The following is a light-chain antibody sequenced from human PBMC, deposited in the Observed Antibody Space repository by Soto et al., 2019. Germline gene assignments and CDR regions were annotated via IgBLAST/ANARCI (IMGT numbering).Light chain of an antibody. CDR2: EVT. CDR3: SSYISITTLFV. J-gene: IGLJ1*01. Sequence: LTQPASVSGSPGQSITISCTGTSNDVGGFNFVSWFQRHPGKAPKLIIYEVTHRPSGISSRFSGSKSGNTASLTISGLQAEDEADYFCSSYISITTLFVFGTGTKVTVL. CDR1: SNDVGGFNF. V-gene: IGLV2-14*01.